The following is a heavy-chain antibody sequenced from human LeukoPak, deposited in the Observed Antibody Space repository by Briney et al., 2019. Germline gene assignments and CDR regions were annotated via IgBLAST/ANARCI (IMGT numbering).Heavy chain of an antibody. V-gene: IGHV1-18*01. D-gene: IGHD2-2*02. CDR1: GYTFTSYG. CDR2: ISAYNGNT. J-gene: IGHJ4*02. CDR3: ARGDIVVVPAAIGPS. Sequence: GASVRVSCKASGYTFTSYGISWVRQAPGQGLEWMGWISAYNGNTNYAQKFQGRVTMTRDTSISTAYMELSRLRSDDTAVYYCARGDIVVVPAAIGPSWGQGTLVTVSS.